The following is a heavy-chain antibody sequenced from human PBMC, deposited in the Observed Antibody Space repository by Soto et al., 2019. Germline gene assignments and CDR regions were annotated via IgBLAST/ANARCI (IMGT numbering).Heavy chain of an antibody. D-gene: IGHD3-22*01. J-gene: IGHJ4*02. CDR2: IIPICGTA. Sequence: QVQLVQSGAEVKKPGSSVKVSCKASGGTFSSYAICWVRQAPGQGLEWMGGIIPICGTANYAQKFQGRVTITADESTSTAYMELSSLRSEDTAVYYCARVRGAYYYDSSGYTLDYWGQGTLVTVSS. CDR3: ARVRGAYYYDSSGYTLDY. V-gene: IGHV1-69*01. CDR1: GGTFSSYA.